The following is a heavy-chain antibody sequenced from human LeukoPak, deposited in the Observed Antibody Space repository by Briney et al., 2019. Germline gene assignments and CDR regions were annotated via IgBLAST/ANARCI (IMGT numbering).Heavy chain of an antibody. Sequence: GASVKVSCKASGYTFTDYYIHWVRQVPGQGLDWMGWLDPNSGGTHYAQKFQGRVTMTRDTSVRTAYMELSSLRSDDTAVFYCATALNTRSSSCWGQGTLVTVSS. CDR1: GYTFTDYY. J-gene: IGHJ4*02. V-gene: IGHV1-2*02. D-gene: IGHD6-13*01. CDR2: LDPNSGGT. CDR3: ATALNTRSSSC.